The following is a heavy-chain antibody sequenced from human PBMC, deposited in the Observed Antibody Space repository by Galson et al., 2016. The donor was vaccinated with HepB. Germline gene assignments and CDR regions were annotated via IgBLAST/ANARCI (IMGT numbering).Heavy chain of an antibody. V-gene: IGHV3-30*03. CDR2: VSSGGTTQ. J-gene: IGHJ4*02. CDR1: GFSFSNYG. Sequence: SLRLSCAASGFSFSNYGMHWVRPAPGKGLEGVAVVSSGGTTQYYADSVKGRFTISRDNSKSTLYLQMDSLRIDATAVYYCAREGGTSGTYRYSFDYWGKGTLVTVSS. CDR3: AREGGTSGTYRYSFDY. D-gene: IGHD1-26*01.